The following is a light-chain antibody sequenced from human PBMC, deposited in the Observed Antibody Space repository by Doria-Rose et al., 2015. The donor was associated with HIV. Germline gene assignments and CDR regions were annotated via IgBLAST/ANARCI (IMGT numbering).Light chain of an antibody. CDR2: GAS. V-gene: IGKV3-15*01. CDR3: QQYTNWPPSWS. J-gene: IGKJ1*01. CDR1: QSVSTN. Sequence: TQSPATLSVSPGEGATLSCRASQSVSTNLAWYQQKPGQAPRLLIYGASTRATGVPATFSGSGSGTEFTLTIGSMQSEDFAVYYCQQYTNWPPSWSFGQGTKVELK.